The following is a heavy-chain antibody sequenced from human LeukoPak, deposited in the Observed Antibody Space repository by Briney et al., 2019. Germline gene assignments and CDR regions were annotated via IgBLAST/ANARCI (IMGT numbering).Heavy chain of an antibody. Sequence: PGGSLRLSCAASGFTFSSYSMNWVRQAPGKGLEWVSSISSSSSYIYYADSVKGRFTISRDNAKNSLYLQMNSLRAEDTAVYYCARLEQLYDAFDIWGQGTMVTVSS. CDR1: GFTFSSYS. V-gene: IGHV3-21*01. D-gene: IGHD6-13*01. J-gene: IGHJ3*02. CDR3: ARLEQLYDAFDI. CDR2: ISSSSSYI.